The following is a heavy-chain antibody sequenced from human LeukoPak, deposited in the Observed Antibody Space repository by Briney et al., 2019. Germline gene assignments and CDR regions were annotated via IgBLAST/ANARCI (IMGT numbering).Heavy chain of an antibody. CDR1: GGSFSGYY. Sequence: SETLSLTCAVYGGSFSGYYWSWIRQPPGKGLEWIGEINHSGCTNYNPSLKSRVTISVDTSKNQFSLKLSSVTAADTVVYYCARSVRYFDLWGRGTLVTVSS. V-gene: IGHV4-34*01. D-gene: IGHD5/OR15-5a*01. CDR3: ARSVRYFDL. CDR2: INHSGCT. J-gene: IGHJ2*01.